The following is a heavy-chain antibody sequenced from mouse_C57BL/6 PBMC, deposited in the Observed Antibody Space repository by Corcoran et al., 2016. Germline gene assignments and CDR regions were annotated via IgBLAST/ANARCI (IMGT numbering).Heavy chain of an antibody. D-gene: IGHD6-1*01. Sequence: QIQLVQSGPELKKPGETVKISCKASGYTFTTYGMSWVKQAPGKGLKWMGWINTYSGVPTYADDFKGRFAFSLETSASTAYLQISNLKNEDTATYFCVREPFAMDSWCQGTSVTVSS. CDR2: INTYSGVP. V-gene: IGHV9-3*01. CDR3: VREPFAMDS. J-gene: IGHJ4*01. CDR1: GYTFTTYG.